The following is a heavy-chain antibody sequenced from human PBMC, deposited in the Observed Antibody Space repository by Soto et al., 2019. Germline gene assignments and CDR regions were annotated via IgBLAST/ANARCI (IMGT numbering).Heavy chain of an antibody. V-gene: IGHV3-30-3*01. CDR1: GFTFSSYA. Sequence: GGSLRLSCAASGFTFSSYAMHWVRQAPGKGLEWVAVISYDGSNKYYADSVKGRFTISRDNSKNTLYLQMNSLRAEDTAVYYCARDLRDDYGTHPLDYWGQGTLVTVSS. D-gene: IGHD4-17*01. J-gene: IGHJ4*02. CDR2: ISYDGSNK. CDR3: ARDLRDDYGTHPLDY.